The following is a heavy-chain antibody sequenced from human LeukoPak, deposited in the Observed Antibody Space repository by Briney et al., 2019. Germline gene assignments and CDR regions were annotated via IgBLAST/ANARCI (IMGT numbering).Heavy chain of an antibody. Sequence: SETLSLTCTVSGGSISSYYWSWIRQPAGKGLKWIGRIYTSGSTNYNASLKGRVSMSVDTSKNQFSLKLSSVTAADTAVFYCARENSGSYREFDYWGQGTLVTVSS. V-gene: IGHV4-4*07. CDR1: GGSISSYY. CDR2: IYTSGST. J-gene: IGHJ4*02. D-gene: IGHD1-26*01. CDR3: ARENSGSYREFDY.